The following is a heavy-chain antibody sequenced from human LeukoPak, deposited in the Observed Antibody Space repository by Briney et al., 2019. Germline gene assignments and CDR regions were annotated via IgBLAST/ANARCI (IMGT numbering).Heavy chain of an antibody. CDR2: IYYSGST. J-gene: IGHJ6*04. CDR1: GGSISSYY. Sequence: PSETLSLTCTVSGGSISSYYWSWIRQPPGKGLEWIGYIYYSGSTNYNPSLKSRVTISVDTSKNQLSLELSSVTAADTAVYYCARGGPPELLWFGETYYYGMDVWGKGTTVTVSS. CDR3: ARGGPPELLWFGETYYYGMDV. V-gene: IGHV4-59*01. D-gene: IGHD3-10*01.